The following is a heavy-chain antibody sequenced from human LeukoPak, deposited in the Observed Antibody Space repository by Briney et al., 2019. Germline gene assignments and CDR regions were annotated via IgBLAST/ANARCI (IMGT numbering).Heavy chain of an antibody. CDR1: GFTFRNDW. CDR2: IKSKTEGGTK. D-gene: IGHD3-3*01. V-gene: IGHV3-15*01. Sequence: GGSLRLSCAASGFTFRNDWMNWVRQAPGKGLEWVGRIKSKTEGGTKDYAATVKGTFTVARDDSKNMLYRQMSSLQTEDTGVYYCTTDRTSSGVVITTLDYWGQGTRVSVSS. J-gene: IGHJ4*02. CDR3: TTDRTSSGVVITTLDY.